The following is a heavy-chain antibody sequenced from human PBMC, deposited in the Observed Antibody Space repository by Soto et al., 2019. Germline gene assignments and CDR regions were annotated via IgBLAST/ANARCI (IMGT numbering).Heavy chain of an antibody. J-gene: IGHJ4*02. CDR3: VRWNGYGDH. CDR1: GFSISVYG. D-gene: IGHD1-1*01. CDR2: VSGGSGAT. V-gene: IGHV3-23*01. Sequence: EVQLLESGGGLVQPGGSLRLSCAASGFSISVYGVTWVRQAPGKGLEWVSCVSGGSGATHYRDSVKGRFSITTDNSANTAYLQMNSLRVEDTAVYYCVRWNGYGDHWGQGTRVTVS.